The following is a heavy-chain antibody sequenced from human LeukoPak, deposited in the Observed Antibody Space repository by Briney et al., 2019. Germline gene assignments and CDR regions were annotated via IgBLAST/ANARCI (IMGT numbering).Heavy chain of an antibody. CDR2: IYTGGRT. D-gene: IGHD3-3*01. CDR1: GFIVSDYY. Sequence: PGGSLRLSCAVSGFIVSDYYMYWVRQAPGKSLEWVSVIYTGGRTLYADSVRGRVTISRDSPKNTLYLQMDSLRAEDTAVYYCARDSGDFGDALDIWGQGTMVTVSS. CDR3: ARDSGDFGDALDI. J-gene: IGHJ3*02. V-gene: IGHV3-53*01.